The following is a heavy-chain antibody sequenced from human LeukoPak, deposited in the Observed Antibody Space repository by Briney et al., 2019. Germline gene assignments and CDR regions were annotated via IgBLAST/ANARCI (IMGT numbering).Heavy chain of an antibody. CDR3: PRAEGDALYYYGWGRGGWSPP. J-gene: IGHJ5*02. CDR2: IYYSGST. CDR1: GGSISSGDYY. D-gene: IGHD3-10*01. Sequence: SETLSLTCTVSGGSISSGDYYWSWIRQPPGKGLEWIGYIYYSGSTYYNPSLKSRVTISVDTSKNQFSLKLSSVTAADTAVYYWPRAEGDALYYYGWGRGGWSPPGGQEPLAPFSS. V-gene: IGHV4-30-4*01.